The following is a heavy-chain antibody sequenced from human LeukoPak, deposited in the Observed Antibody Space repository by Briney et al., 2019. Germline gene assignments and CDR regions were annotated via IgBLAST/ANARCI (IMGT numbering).Heavy chain of an antibody. V-gene: IGHV3-7*01. J-gene: IGHJ3*02. D-gene: IGHD5-24*01. CDR2: IKQEGSEK. CDR1: GFTFSSYW. Sequence: GGSLRLSCAASGFTFSSYWMSWVRQAPGKGLEWVANIKQEGSEKYYVDSVKGRFTISRDNAKNSLYLQMNSLRAEDTAVYYCAREQERWLQSDAFDIWGQGTMVTVSS. CDR3: AREQERWLQSDAFDI.